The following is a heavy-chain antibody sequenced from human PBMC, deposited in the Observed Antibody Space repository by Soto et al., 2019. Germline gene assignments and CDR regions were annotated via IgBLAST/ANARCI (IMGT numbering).Heavy chain of an antibody. J-gene: IGHJ4*02. Sequence: QVQLVQSGAEVKKPGSSVKVSCKASGGTFSSYTISWVRQAPGQGLEWMGRIIPILGIANYAQKFQGRVTITAXXSXSXVYRELSSLRSEDTAVYYCAAAYCGGDCYSSSPLDYWGQGTLVTVSS. V-gene: IGHV1-69*02. CDR1: GGTFSSYT. D-gene: IGHD2-21*02. CDR2: IIPILGIA. CDR3: AAAYCGGDCYSSSPLDY.